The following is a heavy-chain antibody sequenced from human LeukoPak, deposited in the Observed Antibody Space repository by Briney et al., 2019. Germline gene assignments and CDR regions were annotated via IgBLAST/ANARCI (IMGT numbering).Heavy chain of an antibody. CDR1: QYPFTAYF. CDR3: ARVPLKNYDSSGYSTPSFDY. Sequence: VPVGASCKPSQYPFTAYFIHRLRQSPGQQLKCMRWIHPISGVTNYAQKFQGRVTMTRDTSISTAYMELRRLRSDDTAVYYCARVPLKNYDSSGYSTPSFDYWGQGTLVTVSS. CDR2: IHPISGVT. J-gene: IGHJ4*02. V-gene: IGHV1-2*02. D-gene: IGHD3-22*01.